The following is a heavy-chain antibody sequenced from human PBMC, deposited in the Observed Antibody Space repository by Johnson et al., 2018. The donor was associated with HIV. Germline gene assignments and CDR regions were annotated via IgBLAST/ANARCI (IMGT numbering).Heavy chain of an antibody. Sequence: VQLVESGGGLVQPGRSLRLSCAASGFTFDDYAMHWVRQAPGKGLEWVSGISWNSGSIGYADSVKGRFTISRDNAKNSLYLQMNSLRAEDSALYYCAKYRAYCVGSGISWNAFDIWGQGSMVTVSS. CDR2: ISWNSGSI. CDR1: GFTFDDYA. CDR3: AKYRAYCVGSGISWNAFDI. J-gene: IGHJ3*02. D-gene: IGHD3-10*01. V-gene: IGHV3-9*01.